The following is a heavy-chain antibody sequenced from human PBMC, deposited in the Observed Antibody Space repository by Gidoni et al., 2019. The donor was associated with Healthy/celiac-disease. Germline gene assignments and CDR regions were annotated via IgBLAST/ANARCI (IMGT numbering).Heavy chain of an antibody. V-gene: IGHV3-66*01. J-gene: IGHJ3*02. CDR3: ARYCSSTSCYSAQDAFDI. CDR2: IYSGGST. CDR1: GFTVSSNY. Sequence: EVQLVESGGGLVQPGGSLRLSCAASGFTVSSNYMSWVRQAPGKGLEWVSVIYSGGSTYYADSVKGRFTISRDNFKNTLYLQMNSLRAEDTAVYYCARYCSSTSCYSAQDAFDIWGQGTMVTVSS. D-gene: IGHD2-2*01.